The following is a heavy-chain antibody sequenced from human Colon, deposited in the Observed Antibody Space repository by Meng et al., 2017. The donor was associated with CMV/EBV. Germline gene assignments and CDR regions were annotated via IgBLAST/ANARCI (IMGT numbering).Heavy chain of an antibody. CDR2: IYPSGFP. D-gene: IGHD5-18*01. CDR3: ARAQYTYGYWIFDY. Sequence: VRLQESGPELVKPSETLSLSCTVSGGSISSYYWSWIRQPAGKGLEWIGRIYPSGFPKYKPSLESRVTMSADTSKNQISLKLTSVTAADTAVYYCARAQYTYGYWIFDYWGQGTLVTVSS. V-gene: IGHV4-4*07. CDR1: GGSISSYY. J-gene: IGHJ4*02.